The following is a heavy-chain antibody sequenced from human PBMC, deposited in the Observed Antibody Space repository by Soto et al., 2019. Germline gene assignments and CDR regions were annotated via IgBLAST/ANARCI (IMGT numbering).Heavy chain of an antibody. CDR3: AKDRPRRTSGYFFDY. V-gene: IGHV1-8*01. CDR1: GYTFTSFY. D-gene: IGHD1-1*01. Sequence: APVKVSCKAAGYTFTSFYINWVRQAPGQGLEWMGWMNPNSGNTGYAQKFQGRVTMTRNTSISTAYMELNSLRAEDTALYYCAKDRPRRTSGYFFDYWGQGTPVTVS. CDR2: MNPNSGNT. J-gene: IGHJ4*02.